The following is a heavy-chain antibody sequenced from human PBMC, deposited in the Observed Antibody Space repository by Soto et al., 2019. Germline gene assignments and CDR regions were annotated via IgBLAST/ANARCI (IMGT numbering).Heavy chain of an antibody. CDR1: GFSLSTSGVG. CDR2: IYWDDDK. D-gene: IGHD6-19*01. V-gene: IGHV2-5*02. J-gene: IGHJ5*02. CDR3: ADRTIVVAGTRGFAWFYP. Sequence: QITLKESGPTLVKPTQTLTLTCTFSGFSLSTSGVGVGWIRQPPGKALEWLAFIYWDDDKRYSPSLKSRLTITKDTSKNQVVLTMTNMDPVDTATYYCADRTIVVAGTRGFAWFYPWGHGTLVTVYS.